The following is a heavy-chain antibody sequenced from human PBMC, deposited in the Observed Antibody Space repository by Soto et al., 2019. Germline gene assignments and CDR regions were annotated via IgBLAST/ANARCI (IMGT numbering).Heavy chain of an antibody. CDR1: GGSISSSDYY. CDR2: INYSGRT. CDR3: ARFSALGKDYGVDV. V-gene: IGHV4-30-4*01. D-gene: IGHD3-3*02. Sequence: QVQLQESGPGLVKPSQTLSLTCTVSGGSISSSDYYWSCIRQPPGQGLEWIGYINYSGRTYYNPSLKSRLILSLDTSKDPVSLRLSSVTAADTAVYFCARFSALGKDYGVDVWCQGTTVTVSS. J-gene: IGHJ6*02.